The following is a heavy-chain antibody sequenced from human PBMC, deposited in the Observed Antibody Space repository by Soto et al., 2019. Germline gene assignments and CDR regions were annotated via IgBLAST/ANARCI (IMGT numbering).Heavy chain of an antibody. J-gene: IGHJ4*02. V-gene: IGHV1-46*01. D-gene: IGHD1-1*01. CDR1: GYNFTRYY. CDR2: INPSGGST. CDR3: ARDLMEQPRY. Sequence: GGSMEGSCKGSGYNFTRYYMHWVRQAPGQGLEWMGIINPSGGSTSYAQKFQGRVTMTRDTSTSTVYMELSSLRSEDTAVYYCARDLMEQPRYWGQGTLVTVSS.